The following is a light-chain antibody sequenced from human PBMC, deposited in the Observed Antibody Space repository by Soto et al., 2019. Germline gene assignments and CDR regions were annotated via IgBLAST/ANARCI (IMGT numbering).Light chain of an antibody. V-gene: IGKV1-39*01. J-gene: IGKJ1*01. CDR2: AAS. CDR3: QQSYSTTWT. Sequence: DIQMTQSPSSLSASVGDRVTITCRASQGISTYLNWYQQKPGKAPKLLIYAASSLQSGVPSRFSGSGSETDFPLTISSLQPEHFATYSCQQSYSTTWTFGQGNKVEIK. CDR1: QGISTY.